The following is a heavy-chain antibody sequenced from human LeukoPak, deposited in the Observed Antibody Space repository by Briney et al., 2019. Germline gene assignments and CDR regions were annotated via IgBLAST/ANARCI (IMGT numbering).Heavy chain of an antibody. D-gene: IGHD3-10*01. CDR2: ISYDGSNK. Sequence: GGSLRLSCAASGFTFSSYGMHWVRQAPGKGLEWVAVISYDGSNKYYADSVKGRFTISRDNSKNTLYLQMNSLRAEDTAVYYCARGTEDYYGSGLDYWGQGTLLTVSS. V-gene: IGHV3-30*03. CDR1: GFTFSSYG. J-gene: IGHJ4*02. CDR3: ARGTEDYYGSGLDY.